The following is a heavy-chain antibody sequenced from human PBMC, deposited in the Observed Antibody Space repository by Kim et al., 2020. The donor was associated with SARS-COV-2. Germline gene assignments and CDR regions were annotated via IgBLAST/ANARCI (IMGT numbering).Heavy chain of an antibody. CDR2: IKQDGSEK. CDR1: GFTFNSYW. CDR3: ARPGSSSGLHY. Sequence: GGSLRLSCAASGFTFNSYWMSWVRQAPGKGLELVANIKQDGSEKYYVDSVKGRFTISRDNAKSSLYLQLNSLRAEDTAVYFCARPGSSSGLHYWGQGTLVTVSS. D-gene: IGHD6-6*01. V-gene: IGHV3-7*03. J-gene: IGHJ4*02.